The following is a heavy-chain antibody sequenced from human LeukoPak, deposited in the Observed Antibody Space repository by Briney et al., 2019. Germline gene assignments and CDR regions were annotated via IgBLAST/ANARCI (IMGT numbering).Heavy chain of an antibody. V-gene: IGHV4-31*03. J-gene: IGHJ4*02. Sequence: SETLSLTCTVSGGSISSGGYYWSWIRQHPGKGLEWIGYIYYSGSTYYNPSLKSRVTISVDTSKNQFSLKLSSVTAADTAVYYCAREVEISSGWYDYWGQGTLVTVSS. D-gene: IGHD6-19*01. CDR2: IYYSGST. CDR1: GGSISSGGYY. CDR3: AREVEISSGWYDY.